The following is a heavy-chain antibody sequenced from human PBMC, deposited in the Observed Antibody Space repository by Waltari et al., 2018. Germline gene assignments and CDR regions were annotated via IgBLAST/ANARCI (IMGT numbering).Heavy chain of an antibody. CDR2: ISGSGGST. D-gene: IGHD1-20*01. V-gene: IGHV3-23*01. CDR3: AKDMALYNWNDHCWYY. CDR1: GFTFSSYA. J-gene: IGHJ4*02. Sequence: EVKLLESGGGLVQPGGSLRLSCAASGFTFSSYALSWVRQAPGKGLDWVSAISGSGGSTYYADSVKGRFTISRDNSKNTLYLQMNSLRAEDTAVYYCAKDMALYNWNDHCWYYWGQGTLVTVSS.